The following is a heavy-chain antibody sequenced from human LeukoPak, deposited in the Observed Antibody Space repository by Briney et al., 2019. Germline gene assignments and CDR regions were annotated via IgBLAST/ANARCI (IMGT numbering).Heavy chain of an antibody. CDR3: ARGCSSSPNWFDP. CDR2: RKLDGSDK. J-gene: IGHJ5*02. Sequence: PEGSLRLSCAASGFTFSTYWMSWVRQAPGKGLEWVANRKLDGSDKSYVDSVKGRFTISRDNAKNTLYLQMNSLRGEDTAIYYCARGCSSSPNWFDPWGQGTMVTDSS. D-gene: IGHD6-6*01. V-gene: IGHV3-7*01. CDR1: GFTFSTYW.